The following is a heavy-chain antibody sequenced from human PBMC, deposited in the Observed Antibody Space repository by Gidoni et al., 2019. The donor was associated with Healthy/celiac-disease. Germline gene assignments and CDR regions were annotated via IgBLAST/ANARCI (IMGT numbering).Heavy chain of an antibody. CDR3: AKAAGSSGWAYYGMDV. Sequence: EVQLLESGGGLVQPGGSLRLSCAASGFTFSSYAMSWVRQAPGKGLEWVSAISGSGGSTYYADSVKGRFTISRDNSKNTLYLQMNSLRAEDTAVYYCAKAAGSSGWAYYGMDVWGQGTTVTVSS. D-gene: IGHD6-19*01. CDR2: ISGSGGST. V-gene: IGHV3-23*01. J-gene: IGHJ6*02. CDR1: GFTFSSYA.